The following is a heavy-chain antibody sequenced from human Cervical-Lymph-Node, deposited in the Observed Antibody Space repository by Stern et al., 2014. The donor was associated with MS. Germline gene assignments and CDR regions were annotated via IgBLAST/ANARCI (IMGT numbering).Heavy chain of an antibody. J-gene: IGHJ4*02. V-gene: IGHV3-23*04. CDR1: GFTFSSYA. Sequence: EVQLVESGGGLVQPGGSLRLSCAASGFTFSSYAMSWVRQAPGKGLGWVSAISGRRGSTSYANSVKGRITISRDNSQQTLYFQMNSLRAEDTAVYYCAKSTVTSLSDYWGQGTLVTVSS. CDR2: ISGRRGST. CDR3: AKSTVTSLSDY. D-gene: IGHD4-17*01.